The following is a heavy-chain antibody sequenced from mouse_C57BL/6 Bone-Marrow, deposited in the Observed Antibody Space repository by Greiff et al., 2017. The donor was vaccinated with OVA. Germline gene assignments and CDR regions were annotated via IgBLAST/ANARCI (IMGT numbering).Heavy chain of an antibody. J-gene: IGHJ3*01. CDR1: GYSFTGYY. CDR2: INPSTGGT. V-gene: IGHV1-42*01. Sequence: VQLQQSGPELVKPGASVKISCKASGYSFTGYYMNWVKQSPEKSLEWIGEINPSTGGTTYNQKCKAKATLTVDKSSSTAYMQLKSLTSEDSAVYDCARGGTSPFAYWGQGTLVTVSA. D-gene: IGHD4-1*01. CDR3: ARGGTSPFAY.